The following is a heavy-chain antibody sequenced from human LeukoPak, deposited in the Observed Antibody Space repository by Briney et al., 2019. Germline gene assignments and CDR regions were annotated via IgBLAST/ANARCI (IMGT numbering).Heavy chain of an antibody. D-gene: IGHD6-13*01. J-gene: IGHJ4*02. CDR1: GYTLTELS. Sequence: ASVKVSCKVSGYTLTELSMHWVRQAPGQGLEWMGWINPNSGGTNYAQKFQGRVTMTRDTSISTAYMELSRPRSDDTAVYYCASSWLQQPYLWDYWGQGTLVTVSS. V-gene: IGHV1-2*02. CDR3: ASSWLQQPYLWDY. CDR2: INPNSGGT.